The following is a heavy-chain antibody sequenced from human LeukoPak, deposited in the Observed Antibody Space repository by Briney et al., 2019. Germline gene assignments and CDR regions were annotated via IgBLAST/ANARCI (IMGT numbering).Heavy chain of an antibody. CDR1: XXTFXXXX. CDR2: XXXXXXXX. CDR3: AXNTGFLYGSGTYSPYYFDY. J-gene: IGHJ4*02. Sequence: GGSLRLSCAXSXXTFXXXXXXXXXXXXXXXXXWXAXXXXXXXXXYYXDSVXGRFTISRDXAXKSLYLQMNSLRAEDTAVYYCAXNTGFLYGSGTYSPYYFDYWGQGTLVTVSS. V-gene: IGHV3-7*02. D-gene: IGHD3-10*01.